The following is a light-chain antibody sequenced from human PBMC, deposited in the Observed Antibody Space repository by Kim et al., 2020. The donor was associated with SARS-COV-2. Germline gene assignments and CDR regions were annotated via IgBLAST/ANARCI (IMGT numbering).Light chain of an antibody. V-gene: IGKV3-20*01. J-gene: IGKJ1*01. CDR1: QSLSSSY. CDR2: GAS. Sequence: SPGERATLACRASQSLSSSYLAWYQQKPGQAPRLLIYGASSRATGIPDRFSGSGSGTDFILTISRLEPEDFAVYYCQQYGSSPRTFGQGTKVDIK. CDR3: QQYGSSPRT.